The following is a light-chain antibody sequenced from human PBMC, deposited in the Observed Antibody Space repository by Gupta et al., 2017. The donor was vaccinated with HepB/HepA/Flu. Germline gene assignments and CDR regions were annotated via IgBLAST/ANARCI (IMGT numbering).Light chain of an antibody. CDR3: QQYAASPYT. CDR2: ATS. CDR1: QTISINF. J-gene: IGKJ1*01. V-gene: IGKV3-20*01. Sequence: EVLWTQSPGTLSLSPGERGTLSCRASQTISINFLVWYQQKPGQAPRLLFYATSRATDVPDRFSGSGSGTDFTLTIDRLEPEDVAVYYCQQYAASPYTFGQGTKVEIK.